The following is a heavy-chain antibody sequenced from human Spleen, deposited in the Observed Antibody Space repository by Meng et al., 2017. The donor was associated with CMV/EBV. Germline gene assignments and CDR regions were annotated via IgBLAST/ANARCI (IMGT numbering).Heavy chain of an antibody. D-gene: IGHD1-26*01. CDR2: ISHSGSA. CDR3: ARLIVGATKDY. Sequence: TLYLTCGVGSFRGYYWTWIRQSPRKGLEWIGEISHSGSATYTPSLKSRVTISIDRSKNQIYLKLSSVTAADTAMYYCARLIVGATKDYWGQGTLVTVSS. CDR1: GSFRGYY. J-gene: IGHJ4*02. V-gene: IGHV4-34*01.